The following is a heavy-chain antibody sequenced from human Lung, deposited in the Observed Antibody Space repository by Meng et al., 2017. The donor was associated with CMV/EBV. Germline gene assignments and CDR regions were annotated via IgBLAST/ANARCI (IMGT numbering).Heavy chain of an antibody. Sequence: LQLHESGPGPVQPSAPLSLTCSVSGGSISSSSYYWGWIRQSPGKGLEWIGSIYFSGNTYYNPSLKSRVTMSVGTAQNKFSLTLRSVTAADTAVYYCVTETGYNYDNWGQGALVTVSS. CDR2: IYFSGNT. J-gene: IGHJ4*02. V-gene: IGHV4-39*07. CDR3: VTETGYNYDN. CDR1: GGSISSSSYY. D-gene: IGHD5-24*01.